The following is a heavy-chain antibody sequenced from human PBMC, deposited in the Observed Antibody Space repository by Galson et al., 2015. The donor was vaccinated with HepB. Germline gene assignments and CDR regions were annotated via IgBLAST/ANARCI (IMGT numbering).Heavy chain of an antibody. CDR3: ARDARITMVRGVNWFDY. CDR2: IKQDGTEK. CDR1: GFTFSSYW. D-gene: IGHD3-10*01. V-gene: IGHV3-7*03. Sequence: SLRLSCAASGFTFSSYWMSWVRQAPGKGLEWVGNIKQDGTEKYYVDSVKGRFTISRDNAKNSLYLEMNSLRAEDTAVYYCARDARITMVRGVNWFDYWGQGTLVTVSS. J-gene: IGHJ4*02.